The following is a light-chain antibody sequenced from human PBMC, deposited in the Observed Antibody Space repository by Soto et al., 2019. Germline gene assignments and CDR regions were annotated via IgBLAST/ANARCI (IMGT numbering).Light chain of an antibody. CDR2: SDS. CDR1: SSNIGTYY. Sequence: QSVVTQPPSTSGTPGQRGNLPFFGTSSNIGTYYVDWYQHLPGTAPKLLIFSDSQRPSGVPDRFSASKSGASASLVISGLRSEDEADYYCASWDARLSGWVFGGGTKLTVL. J-gene: IGLJ3*02. CDR3: ASWDARLSGWV. V-gene: IGLV1-47*02.